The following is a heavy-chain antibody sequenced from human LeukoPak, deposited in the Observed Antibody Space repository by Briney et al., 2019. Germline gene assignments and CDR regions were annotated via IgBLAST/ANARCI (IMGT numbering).Heavy chain of an antibody. CDR1: GYTFTGYY. D-gene: IGHD6-13*01. CDR2: INPNSGGT. V-gene: IGHV1-2*02. Sequence: SVKVSCKASGYTFTGYYMHRVRQAPGQGLEWMGWINPNSGGTNYAQKFQGRVTMTRDTSISTAYMELSRLRSGDTAVYYCAKDSSSWYVWIEYYFDYWGQGTLVTVSS. J-gene: IGHJ4*02. CDR3: AKDSSSWYVWIEYYFDY.